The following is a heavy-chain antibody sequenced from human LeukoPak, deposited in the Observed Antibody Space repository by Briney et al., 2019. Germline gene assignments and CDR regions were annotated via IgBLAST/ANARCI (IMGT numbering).Heavy chain of an antibody. CDR2: ISAYNGNT. CDR3: ARSLYCYGSGSFDY. CDR1: GYTFTSYG. D-gene: IGHD3-10*01. V-gene: IGHV1-18*01. Sequence: ASVKVSCKAYGYTFTSYGISWVRQAPGQGLEWMGWISAYNGNTNYAQKLQGRVTMTTDTSTSTAYMELRSLRSDDTAVYYCARSLYCYGSGSFDYWGQGTLVTVSS. J-gene: IGHJ4*02.